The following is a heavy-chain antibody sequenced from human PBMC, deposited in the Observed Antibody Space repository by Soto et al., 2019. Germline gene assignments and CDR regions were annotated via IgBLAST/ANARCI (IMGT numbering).Heavy chain of an antibody. CDR3: AILEKGGMDV. CDR1: GFTFHDYA. J-gene: IGHJ6*02. Sequence: EVQLVESGGGLVQPGRSLRLSCAASGFTFHDYALHWVRQAPGKGLEWVSGISWNSGNIGYGDSVKGRFTISRDIAKNSLYLQMNSLRVEDTALYYCAILEKGGMDVWGQGTTVTVSS. D-gene: IGHD1-1*01. V-gene: IGHV3-9*01. CDR2: ISWNSGNI.